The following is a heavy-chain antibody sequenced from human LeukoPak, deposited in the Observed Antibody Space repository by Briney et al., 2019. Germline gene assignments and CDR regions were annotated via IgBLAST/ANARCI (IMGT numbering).Heavy chain of an antibody. CDR2: TYYRSKWYN. D-gene: IGHD6-13*01. J-gene: IGHJ4*02. CDR3: ARDSNLLIAAAGTAFDY. V-gene: IGHV6-1*01. Sequence: PSQTLSLTCAISGDSVSSNSAAWNWIRQSPSRGLEWLGRTYYRSKWYNDYAVSVKSRITINPDTSKNQFSLQLNSVTPEDTAVYYCARDSNLLIAAAGTAFDYWGQGTLVTVSS. CDR1: GDSVSSNSAA.